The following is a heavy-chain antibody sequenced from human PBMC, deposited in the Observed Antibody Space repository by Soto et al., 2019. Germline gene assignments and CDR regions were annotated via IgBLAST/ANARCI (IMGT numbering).Heavy chain of an antibody. CDR3: ASSSEYSSTSWPFDY. V-gene: IGHV3-21*01. D-gene: IGHD2-2*01. Sequence: GGSLRLSCAASGFTFSSYSMNWVRQAPGKGLEWVSSISSSSSYIYYADSVKGRFTISRDNAKNSLYLQMNSLRAEDTAVYYCASSSEYSSTSWPFDYWGQGTLVTVS. CDR1: GFTFSSYS. J-gene: IGHJ4*02. CDR2: ISSSSSYI.